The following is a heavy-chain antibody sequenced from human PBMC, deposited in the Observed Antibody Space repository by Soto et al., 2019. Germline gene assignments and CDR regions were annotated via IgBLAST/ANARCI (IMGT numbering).Heavy chain of an antibody. J-gene: IGHJ4*02. V-gene: IGHV1-69*01. CDR2: IIPIFGTA. Sequence: QVQLVQSGAEVKKPGSSVKVSCKASGGTFSSYAISWVRQAPGQGLEWMGGIIPIFGTANYAQKFQGRVTITADESTSTAYMELSSLRSEDTAVYYCARGKLGRSSSSRYYFDYLGQGTLVTVSS. CDR1: GGTFSSYA. D-gene: IGHD6-6*01. CDR3: ARGKLGRSSSSRYYFDY.